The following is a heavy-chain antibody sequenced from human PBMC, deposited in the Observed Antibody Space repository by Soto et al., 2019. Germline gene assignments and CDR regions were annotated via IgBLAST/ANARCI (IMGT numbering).Heavy chain of an antibody. CDR3: ARCSLVVVPAAGFDP. V-gene: IGHV4-31*03. J-gene: IGHJ5*02. CDR2: IYYSGTT. D-gene: IGHD2-2*01. Sequence: SETLSLTCTVSGGSISSGGYYWSWIRQHPGKGLEWIGYIYYSGTTYYNPSLKSRVTISVDTSKNQFSLKLSSVSAADTALYYCARCSLVVVPAAGFDPWGRGTLVTVSS. CDR1: GGSISSGGYY.